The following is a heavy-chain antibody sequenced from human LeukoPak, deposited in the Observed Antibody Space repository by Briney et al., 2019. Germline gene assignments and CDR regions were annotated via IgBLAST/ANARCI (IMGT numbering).Heavy chain of an antibody. J-gene: IGHJ4*02. CDR1: GGSFSGYY. CDR3: ARVRYDSSGYYPDY. Sequence: SETLSLTCAVYGGSFSGYYWSWIRQPPGKGLEWIGYIYYSGSTYYNPSLKSRVTISVDTSKNQFSLKLSSVTAADTAVYYCARVRYDSSGYYPDYWGQGTLVTVSS. CDR2: IYYSGST. D-gene: IGHD3-22*01. V-gene: IGHV4-30-4*08.